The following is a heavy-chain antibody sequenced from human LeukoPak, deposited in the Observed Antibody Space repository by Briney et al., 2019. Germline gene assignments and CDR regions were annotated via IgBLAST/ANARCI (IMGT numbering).Heavy chain of an antibody. CDR3: AKQLGYCSDGSCYFPY. D-gene: IGHD2-15*01. CDR2: IYYSGST. J-gene: IGHJ4*02. Sequence: SETLSLTCTVSGGSISSGDYYWSWIRQHPGKGLEWIGYIYYSGSTYYNPSLKSRVTISVDTSKNQFSLNLSSVTAADTAVYYCAKQLGYCSDGSCYFPYWGQGTLVTVSS. V-gene: IGHV4-31*03. CDR1: GGSISSGDYY.